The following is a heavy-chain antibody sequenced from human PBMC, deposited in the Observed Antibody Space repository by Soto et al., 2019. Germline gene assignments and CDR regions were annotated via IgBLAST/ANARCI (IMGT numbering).Heavy chain of an antibody. CDR3: VKGDLDTAVVNSPDAFDF. J-gene: IGHJ3*01. CDR2: ISYDGDNK. V-gene: IGHV3-30*18. CDR1: GFMFNDCG. Sequence: PGGSLRLSCEASGFMFNDCGMHWVRQAPGKGLDWVAVISYDGDNKYYAQSVKGRFTISRDNSKNTLFLHMDSLRHEDTAVYHCVKGDLDTAVVNSPDAFDFWGQGTMVTVSS. D-gene: IGHD5-18*01.